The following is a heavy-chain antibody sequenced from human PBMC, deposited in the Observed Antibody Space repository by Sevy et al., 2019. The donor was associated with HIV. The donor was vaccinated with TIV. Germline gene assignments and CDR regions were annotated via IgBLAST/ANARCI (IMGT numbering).Heavy chain of an antibody. CDR1: GYTFTGQY. CDR2: INPKSGDT. D-gene: IGHD5-18*01. Sequence: ASVKVSCKASGYTFTGQYIHWVRQAPGQGLEWMGWINPKSGDTNYAQEFQGRVTMTRDTSISTAYMELSGLKSDDTAVYYCSRDFRLRVYSYGCFDYWGQGTLVTVSS. J-gene: IGHJ4*02. CDR3: SRDFRLRVYSYGCFDY. V-gene: IGHV1-2*02.